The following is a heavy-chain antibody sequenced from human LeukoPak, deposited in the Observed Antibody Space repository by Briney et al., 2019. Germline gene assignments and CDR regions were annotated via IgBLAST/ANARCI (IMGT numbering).Heavy chain of an antibody. J-gene: IGHJ4*02. CDR2: INHSGST. CDR1: GGSFSGYY. D-gene: IGHD6-13*01. CDR3: ARRIAAAGYSFDY. V-gene: IGHV4-34*01. Sequence: SETLSLTCAVYGGSFSGYYWSWIRQPPGKGLEWIGEINHSGSTNYNPSPKSRVTISVDTSKNQFSLKLSSVTAADTAVYYCARRIAAAGYSFDYWGQGTLVTVSS.